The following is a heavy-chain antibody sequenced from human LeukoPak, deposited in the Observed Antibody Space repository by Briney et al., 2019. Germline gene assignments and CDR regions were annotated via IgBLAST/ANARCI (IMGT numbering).Heavy chain of an antibody. CDR1: GYGFTSYW. CDR3: ARRYLLTGDRSFDY. Sequence: LGESLKISCKGSGYGFTSYWIGWVRQMPGKGLEWMGIIYPGDSDTRYSPSFQGQVTISADKSISTAYLQWSSLKASDTAMYYCARRYLLTGDRSFDYWGQGTLVTVSS. V-gene: IGHV5-51*01. CDR2: IYPGDSDT. D-gene: IGHD7-27*01. J-gene: IGHJ4*02.